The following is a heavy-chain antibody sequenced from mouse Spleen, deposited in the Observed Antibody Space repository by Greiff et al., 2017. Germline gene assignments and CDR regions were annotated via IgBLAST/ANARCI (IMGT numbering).Heavy chain of an antibody. CDR1: GFSLTSYG. J-gene: IGHJ1*01. D-gene: IGHD1-1*01. CDR3: ARNGKGFYWAWYFDV. Sequence: QVQLKQSGPGLVAPSQSLSITCTVSGFSLTSYGVHWVRQPPGKGLEWLVVIWSDGSTTYNSALKSRLSISKDNSKSQVFLKMNSLQTDDTAMYYCARNGKGFYWAWYFDVWGAGTTVTVSS. V-gene: IGHV2-6*02. CDR2: IWSDGST.